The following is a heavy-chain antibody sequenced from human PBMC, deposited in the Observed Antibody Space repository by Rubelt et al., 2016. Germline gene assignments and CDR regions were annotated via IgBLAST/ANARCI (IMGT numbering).Heavy chain of an antibody. CDR2: IWYDGSNK. D-gene: IGHD3-10*01. CDR1: GFTFSSYG. J-gene: IGHJ4*02. Sequence: GGGVVQPGRSLRLSCAASGFTFSSYGMHWVRQAPGKGLEWVAVIWYDGSNKYYADSVKGRFTISRDNSKNTLYLQMNSLRAEDTAVYYCARSYGSGSYLDYWGQGTLVTVSS. CDR3: ARSYGSGSYLDY. V-gene: IGHV3-33*01.